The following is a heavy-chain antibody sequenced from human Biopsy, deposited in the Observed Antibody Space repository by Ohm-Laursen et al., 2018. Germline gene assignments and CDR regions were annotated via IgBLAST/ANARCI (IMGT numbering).Heavy chain of an antibody. V-gene: IGHV4-59*12. CDR2: IYFTGRT. CDR3: ASAGYNPDWNFDL. J-gene: IGHJ2*01. Sequence: TLSLTCVVSGVSISSYFWSWIRQPPGKALEWIGYIYFTGRTSYNPSLKSRVTMSVNTSKKQFSLRLSSVTAADTAVYYCASAGYNPDWNFDLWGRGTRVTVSS. D-gene: IGHD5-24*01. CDR1: GVSISSYF.